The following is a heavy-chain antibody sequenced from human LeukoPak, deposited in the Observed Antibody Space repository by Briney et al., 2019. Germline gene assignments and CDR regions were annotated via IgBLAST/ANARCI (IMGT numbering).Heavy chain of an antibody. CDR2: MNPNGGGT. Sequence: ASVKVSCKASGYTFTGYLVHWVRQVPGQGLEWMGWMNPNGGGTHYSQKFEGRVTFTRDTSIRTAYMELRSLESDDTAVYYCARAIAARRGDFWGQGTLVTVSS. CDR3: ARAIAARRGDF. V-gene: IGHV1-2*02. CDR1: GYTFTGYL. J-gene: IGHJ4*02. D-gene: IGHD6-25*01.